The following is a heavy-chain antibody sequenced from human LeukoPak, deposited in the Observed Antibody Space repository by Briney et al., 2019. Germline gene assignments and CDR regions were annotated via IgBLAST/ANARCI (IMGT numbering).Heavy chain of an antibody. J-gene: IGHJ4*02. Sequence: GGSLRLSCAASGFTLNYYWMTWVRQAPGKGLEWVANIKEDGREKYYVDSVKGRFTISRDNAKNSLYLEMNSLRADDTAVYYCAKDGRQWLLTGGFGSWGQGTLVTVSS. V-gene: IGHV3-7*01. CDR2: IKEDGREK. CDR1: GFTLNYYW. D-gene: IGHD6-19*01. CDR3: AKDGRQWLLTGGFGS.